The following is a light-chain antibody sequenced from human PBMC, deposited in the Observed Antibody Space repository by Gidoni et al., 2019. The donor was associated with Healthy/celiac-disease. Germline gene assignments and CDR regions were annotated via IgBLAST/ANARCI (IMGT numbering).Light chain of an antibody. CDR3: AAWDDSLNGHVV. Sequence: QCGLTQPPSASGTAGQRVTISCSGSSSNIGSNTVNWYQQLPGTAPKLLIYSNNQRPSGVPDRFSGSPSGTSASLAISGLQSEDEADYYCAAWDDSLNGHVVFGGGTKLTVL. J-gene: IGLJ2*01. CDR1: SSNIGSNT. V-gene: IGLV1-44*01. CDR2: SNN.